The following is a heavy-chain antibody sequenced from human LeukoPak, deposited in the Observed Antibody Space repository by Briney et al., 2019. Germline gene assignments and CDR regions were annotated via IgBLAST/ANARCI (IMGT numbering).Heavy chain of an antibody. CDR1: GFTFSRYG. J-gene: IGHJ4*02. Sequence: GGSLRLSCAASGFTFSRYGMHWVRQSPGKGLQWVAAIWYDGTNTYYEDSVKGRFTISRDNSKNTLYLQMNSLRAEDTAVYYCARDRYSSGWYRVDYWGQGTLVTVSS. CDR3: ARDRYSSGWYRVDY. V-gene: IGHV3-33*01. CDR2: IWYDGTNT. D-gene: IGHD6-19*01.